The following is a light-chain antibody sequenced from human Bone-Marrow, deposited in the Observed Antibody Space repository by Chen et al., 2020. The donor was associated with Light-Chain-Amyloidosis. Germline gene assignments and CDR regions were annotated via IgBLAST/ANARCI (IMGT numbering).Light chain of an antibody. CDR1: QDISNY. Sequence: DIQMTQSPSSLSASVGDRVTITCRASQDISNYLAWFQQKPGQAPKSLIYAVSSLQSWVPSKFGGSGFGTDFTLTISSLQPEDVATYYCQQYKSYPRTFGQGTKLEIK. V-gene: IGKV1-16*02. CDR3: QQYKSYPRT. J-gene: IGKJ2*01. CDR2: AVS.